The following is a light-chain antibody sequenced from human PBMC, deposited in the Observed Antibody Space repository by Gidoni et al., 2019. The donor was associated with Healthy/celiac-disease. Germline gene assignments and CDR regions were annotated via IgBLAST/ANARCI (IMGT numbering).Light chain of an antibody. Sequence: DIQMTKAPSSLSASVGDRVSIACQASQDISNYLNWYQQKPGKAPKLLIYDASNLETGVPSRFSGSGSGTYFTFPISSLQPEDIATYYCQQYDNLPLTFXGXTKVEIK. CDR1: QDISNY. CDR3: QQYDNLPLT. J-gene: IGKJ4*01. V-gene: IGKV1-33*01. CDR2: DAS.